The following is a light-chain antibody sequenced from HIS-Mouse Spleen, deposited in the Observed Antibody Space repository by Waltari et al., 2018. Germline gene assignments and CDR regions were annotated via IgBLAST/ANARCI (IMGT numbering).Light chain of an antibody. Sequence: SSVPTTPPAMSAAPGRTAQLPWRGNNIRRKSLDRYQQKPGQAPVLVVYDDSDRPSGIPERFSGSNSGNTATLTISRVEAGDEADYYCQVWDSSSDHRVFGGGTKLTVL. V-gene: IGLV3-21*02. CDR3: QVWDSSSDHRV. CDR1: NIRRKS. J-gene: IGLJ3*02. CDR2: DDS.